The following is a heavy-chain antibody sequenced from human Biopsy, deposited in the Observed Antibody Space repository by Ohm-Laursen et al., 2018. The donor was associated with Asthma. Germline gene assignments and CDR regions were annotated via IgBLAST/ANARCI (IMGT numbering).Heavy chain of an antibody. D-gene: IGHD3-22*01. Sequence: SETLSLTCTVSYGSITSGGYYWTWIRQHPGKGLEWIGFIYYSGSTYYNPSPKSRVSISIDTSKNQFSLKLSSVTAADTAVYYCARAQDYYDSRGYYRSFDYWGQGTLVTVPS. J-gene: IGHJ4*02. CDR1: YGSITSGGYY. CDR3: ARAQDYYDSRGYYRSFDY. V-gene: IGHV4-31*03. CDR2: IYYSGST.